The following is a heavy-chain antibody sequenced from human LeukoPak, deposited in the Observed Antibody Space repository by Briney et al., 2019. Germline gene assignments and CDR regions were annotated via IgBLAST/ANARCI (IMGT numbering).Heavy chain of an antibody. CDR2: IYRSGTT. V-gene: IGHV4-4*01. J-gene: IGHJ4*02. Sequence: SETLSLTCAVSGGSISSSYWWTWVRPPPGKGLEWIGEIYRSGTTNYNPSLKSRVTISVDKSKNQFSLKLSSMTAADTAVYWCARMYSSSWYYLDYWGQGTLVTVSS. CDR3: ARMYSSSWYYLDY. D-gene: IGHD6-13*01. CDR1: GGSISSSYW.